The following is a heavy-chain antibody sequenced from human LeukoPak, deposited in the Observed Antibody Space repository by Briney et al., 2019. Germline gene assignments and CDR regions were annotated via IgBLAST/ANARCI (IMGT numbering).Heavy chain of an antibody. V-gene: IGHV3-30*04. CDR1: GFTFSSYA. D-gene: IGHD3-3*01. J-gene: IGHJ4*02. CDR3: ASSGYGRDDY. Sequence: PGGSLRLSCAASGFTFSSYAMHWVRQAPGKGLEWVAVISYDGSNKYYADSVKGRFTISRDNSKNTLYLQMNSLRAEDTAVYYCASSGYGRDDYWGQGTLVTVSS. CDR2: ISYDGSNK.